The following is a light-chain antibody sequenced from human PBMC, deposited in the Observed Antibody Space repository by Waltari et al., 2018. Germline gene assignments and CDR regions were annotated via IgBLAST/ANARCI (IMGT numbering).Light chain of an antibody. J-gene: IGKJ1*01. Sequence: PGTLSLSPGERATLSCRASQSISKYLVWYQQKPGQAPRLLIYEASIRATGIPDRFSGSGSGTDFSLIISRLEPEDFAVYYCQKYEALPATFGQGT. V-gene: IGKV3-20*01. CDR2: EAS. CDR3: QKYEALPAT. CDR1: QSISKY.